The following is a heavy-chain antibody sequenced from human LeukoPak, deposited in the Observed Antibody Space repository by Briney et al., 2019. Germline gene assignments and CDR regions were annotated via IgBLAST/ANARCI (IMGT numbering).Heavy chain of an antibody. J-gene: IGHJ3*01. D-gene: IGHD5-12*01. CDR2: VFPSDSDT. V-gene: IGHV5-51*01. CDR1: GYNFINQW. Sequence: GESLKISCKGSGYNFINQWIGWVRQMPGKGLEWMGIVFPSDSDTRYSPSFQGQVTISADKSISTAYLQWSSLKASDTAVYHCARVAGGYDAFDLWGQGTMVTVSS. CDR3: ARVAGGYDAFDL.